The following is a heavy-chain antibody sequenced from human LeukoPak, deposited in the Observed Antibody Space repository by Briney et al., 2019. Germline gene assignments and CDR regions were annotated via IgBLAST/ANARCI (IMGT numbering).Heavy chain of an antibody. CDR3: ARSGQGYYFDY. CDR1: GGSISSGGYS. V-gene: IGHV4-30-2*01. J-gene: IGHJ4*02. CDR2: IYHSGST. Sequence: SETLSLTCAVSGGSISSGGYSWSWIRQPPGKGLEWIGYIYHSGSTYYNPSLKSRVTISVDRSKNQFSLKLSSVTAADTAVYYCARSGQGYYFDYWGQGTLVTVSS. D-gene: IGHD2-15*01.